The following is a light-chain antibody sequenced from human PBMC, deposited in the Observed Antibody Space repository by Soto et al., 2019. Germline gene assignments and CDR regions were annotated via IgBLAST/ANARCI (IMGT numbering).Light chain of an antibody. CDR1: SRDVGGYNY. CDR3: SSYTSSSTLYV. Sequence: QSVLTQPASVSGSPGQSITISCTGSSRDVGGYNYVSWYQQHPGKAPQLMIYDVSNRPSGVSNRVSGSKSGNTASLTITGLQAEDEDDYSCSSYTSSSTLYVFGTGTKLTVL. J-gene: IGLJ1*01. V-gene: IGLV2-14*01. CDR2: DVS.